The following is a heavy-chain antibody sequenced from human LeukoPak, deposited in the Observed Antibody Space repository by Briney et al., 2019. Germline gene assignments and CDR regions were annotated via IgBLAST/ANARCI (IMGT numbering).Heavy chain of an antibody. V-gene: IGHV4-38-2*01. CDR3: ARRYSNSCFDY. J-gene: IGHJ4*02. CDR2: IYHSGST. D-gene: IGHD4-11*01. Sequence: SETLSLTCAVSGYSISSGYYWAWIRQPPGKGLEWIGNIYHSGSTYYNPSLKSRVTISVDTSKNQFSLKLSSVTAADTAVYYCARRYSNSCFDYWGQGTLVTVSS. CDR1: GYSISSGYY.